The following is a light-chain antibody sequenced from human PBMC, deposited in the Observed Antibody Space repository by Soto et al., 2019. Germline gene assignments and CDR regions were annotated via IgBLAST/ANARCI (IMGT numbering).Light chain of an antibody. V-gene: IGLV2-14*01. CDR1: SSDVGGYNY. J-gene: IGLJ3*02. Sequence: QSVLTQPASVSXXPGQSITISCTGTSSDVGGYNYVSWYQQHPGKAPKLVISEDTDRPSGVSNRFSGSKSGNTASLTISGLQPEDEGDYYCSSYTTSSTWVFGGGTKLTVL. CDR3: SSYTTSSTWV. CDR2: EDT.